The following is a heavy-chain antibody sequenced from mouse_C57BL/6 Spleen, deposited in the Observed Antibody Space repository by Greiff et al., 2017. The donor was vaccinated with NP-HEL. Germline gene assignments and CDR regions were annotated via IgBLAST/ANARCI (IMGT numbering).Heavy chain of an antibody. CDR3: ARETVVRAMDY. D-gene: IGHD1-1*01. J-gene: IGHJ4*01. CDR2: IYPGDGDT. Sequence: QVQLKESGAELVKPGASVKISCKASGYAFSSYWMNWVKQRPGKGLEWIGQIYPGDGDTNYNGKFKGKATLTADKSSSTAYMQLSSLTSEDSAVYFRARETVVRAMDYWGQGTSVTVSS. CDR1: GYAFSSYW. V-gene: IGHV1-80*01.